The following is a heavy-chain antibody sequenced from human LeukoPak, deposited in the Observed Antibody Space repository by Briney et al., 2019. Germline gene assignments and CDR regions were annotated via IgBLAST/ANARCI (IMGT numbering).Heavy chain of an antibody. Sequence: SETLSLTCTVSGGSISSYYWSWIRQPPGKGLEWIGEISHSGSTNYNPSLKSRVTISVDTSKNQFSLKLSSVTAADTAVYYCARGGPRYCSGGSCYFGYWGQGTLVTVSS. D-gene: IGHD2-15*01. V-gene: IGHV4-34*01. J-gene: IGHJ4*02. CDR3: ARGGPRYCSGGSCYFGY. CDR1: GGSISSYY. CDR2: ISHSGST.